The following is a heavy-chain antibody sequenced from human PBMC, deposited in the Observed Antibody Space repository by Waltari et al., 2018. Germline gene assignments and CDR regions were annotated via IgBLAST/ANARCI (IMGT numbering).Heavy chain of an antibody. J-gene: IGHJ6*02. D-gene: IGHD4-17*01. CDR3: ARVVDYGDLYLYFYGLDV. CDR2: ISSTGRYI. Sequence: EVQLVESGGGLVRPGGSVRLSGSASGFTFTSYTVHWVRQAPGTGLEWGSSISSTGRYIYYADSVKGRFTISRDNAKNSLYLQLTSLRAEDTAVYYCARVVDYGDLYLYFYGLDVWGQGTTVAVSS. CDR1: GFTFTSYT. V-gene: IGHV3-21*01.